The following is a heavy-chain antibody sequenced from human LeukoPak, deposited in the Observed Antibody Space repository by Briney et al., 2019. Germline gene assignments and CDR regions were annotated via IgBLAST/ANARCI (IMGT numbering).Heavy chain of an antibody. CDR1: GGSISSYY. CDR3: ARSFSDY. CDR2: IYYSGST. J-gene: IGHJ4*02. V-gene: IGHV4-59*12. D-gene: IGHD2/OR15-2a*01. Sequence: EALSLTCTVSGGSISSYYWSWIRQPPGKGLEWIGYIYYSGSTNYNPSLKSRVTISVDTSKNQFSLKLSSVTAADTAVYYCARSFSDYWGQGTLVTVSS.